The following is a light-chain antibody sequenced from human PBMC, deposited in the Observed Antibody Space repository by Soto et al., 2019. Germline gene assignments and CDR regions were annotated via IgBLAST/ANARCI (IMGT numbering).Light chain of an antibody. CDR1: QSLVSSDENTF. CDR3: MQRALWPYT. CDR2: KVS. J-gene: IGKJ2*01. Sequence: VMTQSPVSLPVTLGQPASISCRSSQSLVSSDENTFLSWYHQRPGQSPRRLIYKVSNRDSGVPDRFSGSGSGTDFTLKISRVEAEDLGVYYCMQRALWPYTFGQGTKLEIK. V-gene: IGKV2-30*01.